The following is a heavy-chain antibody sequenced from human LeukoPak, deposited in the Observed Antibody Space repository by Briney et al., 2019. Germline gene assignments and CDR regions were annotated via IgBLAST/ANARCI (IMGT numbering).Heavy chain of an antibody. CDR3: ATEWSDDAFDI. CDR2: IYPGDSHT. D-gene: IGHD3-3*01. J-gene: IGHJ3*02. Sequence: GESLKISCRGSGYSFTSYWIGWVRQMPGKGLEWMGIIYPGDSHTRYSPSFQGQVTISADTSISTAYLQWSSLKASDTAMYYCATEWSDDAFDIWGQGTMVTVSS. V-gene: IGHV5-51*01. CDR1: GYSFTSYW.